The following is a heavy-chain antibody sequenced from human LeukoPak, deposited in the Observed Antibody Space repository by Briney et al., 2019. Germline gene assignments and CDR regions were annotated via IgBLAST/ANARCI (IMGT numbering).Heavy chain of an antibody. D-gene: IGHD3-10*01. V-gene: IGHV3-7*01. Sequence: GGSLRLSCAASGFMFSIYCKSWVRQAPGRGRECVANIKQDGSEKYYVDSVKGRFTISRDNAKSSLFLQMDRLRAEDTAMYYCARGRLVRGVTYFDYWGQGTLVTVSS. CDR2: IKQDGSEK. CDR3: ARGRLVRGVTYFDY. CDR1: GFMFSIYC. J-gene: IGHJ4*02.